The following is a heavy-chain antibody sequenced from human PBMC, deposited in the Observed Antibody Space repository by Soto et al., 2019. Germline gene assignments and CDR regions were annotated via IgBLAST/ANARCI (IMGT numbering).Heavy chain of an antibody. D-gene: IGHD6-19*01. CDR3: SRGPVVGPSYYYVDM. J-gene: IGHJ6*03. CDR1: GFPFSTYD. CDR2: IGAAGDT. Sequence: EVLLVESGGGLVQPGGSLRLSCAAYGFPFSTYDMHWVRQSPGKGLEWISAIGAAGDTYYSDSMKGRFTISRDNAKSSLYLQMNSLSAGDSAVYYCSRGPVVGPSYYYVDMWGKGTTVLVSS. V-gene: IGHV3-13*01.